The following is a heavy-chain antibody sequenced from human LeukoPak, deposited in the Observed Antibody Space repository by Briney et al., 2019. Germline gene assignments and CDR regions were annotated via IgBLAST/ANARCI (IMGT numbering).Heavy chain of an antibody. J-gene: IGHJ3*02. D-gene: IGHD3-22*01. V-gene: IGHV3-13*01. CDR2: IGTAGDT. Sequence: GGSLRLSCAASGFTFSSYDMHWVRQATGKGLEWVSAIGTAGDTYYPGSVKGRFTISRENAKNSLYLQMNSLRAGDTAVYYCARGYYDSSGYAHDAFDIWGQGTMVTVSS. CDR3: ARGYYDSSGYAHDAFDI. CDR1: GFTFSSYD.